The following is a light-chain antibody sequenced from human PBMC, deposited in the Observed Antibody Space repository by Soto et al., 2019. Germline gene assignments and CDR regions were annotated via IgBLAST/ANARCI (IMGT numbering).Light chain of an antibody. V-gene: IGLV2-23*02. CDR3: CSYAGSGTPYV. J-gene: IGLJ1*01. CDR2: EVS. CDR1: TSDVGSYSL. Sequence: ALTQPASVSGSPGQSITISCTGTTSDVGSYSLVSWYQQHPGKVPKLLIYEVSKRPSGVSNRFSGSKSANTASLTISGLQAEDEADYYCCSYAGSGTPYVFGTGTKVTVL.